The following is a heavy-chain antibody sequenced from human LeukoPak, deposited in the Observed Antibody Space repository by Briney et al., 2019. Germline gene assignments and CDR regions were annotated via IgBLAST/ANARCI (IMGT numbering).Heavy chain of an antibody. V-gene: IGHV3-48*01. CDR1: GFTFSSYS. Sequence: PGGSLRLSCAASGFTFSSYSMNWVRQAPAKGLEWVSYISSSTSTIYYAESVKGRFTISRDNAKNSLYLQMNGLRAEDTAVYYCARDLVSVGYWGQGTLVTVSS. CDR3: ARDLVSVGY. D-gene: IGHD3-10*01. J-gene: IGHJ4*02. CDR2: ISSSTSTI.